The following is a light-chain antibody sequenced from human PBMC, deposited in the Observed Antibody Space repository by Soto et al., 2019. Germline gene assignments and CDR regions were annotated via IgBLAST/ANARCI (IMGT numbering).Light chain of an antibody. V-gene: IGKV1-39*01. J-gene: IGKJ1*01. CDR3: QQSYRTPWT. CDR2: AAS. Sequence: DIQMTQSPCSLSASVGDRVTITCRASQSIGRYLSWYQQKAGEAPKLLIYAASSLQSGVPSRFSGSGSGTDFTLTISSLQPEDFATYYCQQSYRTPWTFGQGIKV. CDR1: QSIGRY.